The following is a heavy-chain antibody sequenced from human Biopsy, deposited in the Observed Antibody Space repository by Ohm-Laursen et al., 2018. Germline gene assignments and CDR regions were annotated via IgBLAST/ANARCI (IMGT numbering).Heavy chain of an antibody. CDR3: ARDLLEWSLPS. D-gene: IGHD3-3*01. CDR2: IYPNSGDT. CDR1: GDAFLGYY. V-gene: IGHV1-2*02. J-gene: IGHJ4*02. Sequence: VSSVKVSCKASGDAFLGYYLHWVRQAPGQGLEWMGSIYPNSGDTDFAQKFQGRLSMTRDTSVSTAYLELSSLRSDDTAIYYCARDLLEWSLPSWGQGTLVTVSS.